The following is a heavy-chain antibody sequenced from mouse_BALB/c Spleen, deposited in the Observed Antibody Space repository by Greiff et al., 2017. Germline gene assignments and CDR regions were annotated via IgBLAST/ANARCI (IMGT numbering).Heavy chain of an antibody. CDR1: GYTFSSYW. D-gene: IGHD2-2*01. Sequence: QVQLKQSGAELMKPGASVKISCKATGYTFSSYWIEWVKQRPGHGLEWIGEILPGSGSTNYNEKFKGKATFTADTSSNTAYMQLSSLTSEDSAVYYCARWLPNYYAMDYWGQGTSVTVSS. J-gene: IGHJ4*01. CDR3: ARWLPNYYAMDY. V-gene: IGHV1-9*01. CDR2: ILPGSGST.